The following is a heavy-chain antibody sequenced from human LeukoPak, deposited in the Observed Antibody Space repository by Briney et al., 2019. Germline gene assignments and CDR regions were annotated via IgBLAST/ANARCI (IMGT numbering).Heavy chain of an antibody. CDR2: ISWNSGSI. Sequence: QSGGSLRLSCAASGFTFDDYAMHWVRQAPGKGLEWVSGISWNSGSIGYADSVKGRFTISRDNAKNSLYLQMNSLRAEDTALYYCAKDIMGLHNYYYGMDVWGQGTTVTVSS. CDR1: GFTFDDYA. J-gene: IGHJ6*02. D-gene: IGHD4-11*01. V-gene: IGHV3-9*01. CDR3: AKDIMGLHNYYYGMDV.